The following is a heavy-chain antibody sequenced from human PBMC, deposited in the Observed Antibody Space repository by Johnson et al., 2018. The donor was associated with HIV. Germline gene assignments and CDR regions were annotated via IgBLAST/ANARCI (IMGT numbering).Heavy chain of an antibody. J-gene: IGHJ3*02. Sequence: VQLVESGGSMVRPGGSRRLSCAVSGFTFDDYGMSWVRQAPGKGLAWVSGINWNGGSTGYADSVKGRFTISRDNAKNTLFLQMNSLRAEDTAVYYCAKERYMGSTTLADAFDMWGQGTMVTVSS. V-gene: IGHV3-20*04. CDR2: INWNGGST. CDR3: AKERYMGSTTLADAFDM. CDR1: GFTFDDYG. D-gene: IGHD1-26*01.